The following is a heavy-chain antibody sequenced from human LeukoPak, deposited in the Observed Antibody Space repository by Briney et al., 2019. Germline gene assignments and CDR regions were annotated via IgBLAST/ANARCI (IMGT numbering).Heavy chain of an antibody. Sequence: ASVKVSCKASGYTFTNYFMHWVRQAPGQGLEWMGVINPSGGGTTYAQRFQGRVTMTRDTSTSTVHVELSRLRSEDTAVYYCARDNDKVVDHWGQGTLVTVSS. V-gene: IGHV1-46*01. CDR2: INPSGGGT. CDR1: GYTFTNYF. D-gene: IGHD1-1*01. CDR3: ARDNDKVVDH. J-gene: IGHJ4*01.